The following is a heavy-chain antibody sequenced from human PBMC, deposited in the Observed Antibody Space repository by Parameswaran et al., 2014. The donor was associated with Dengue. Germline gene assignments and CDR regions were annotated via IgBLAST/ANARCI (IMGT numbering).Heavy chain of an antibody. J-gene: IGHJ4*02. CDR2: ISGSGGST. CDR3: AKMGYNSGWYDY. D-gene: IGHD6-19*01. CDR1: GFTFSSYA. Sequence: LKISCAASGFTFSSYAMSWVRQAPGKGLEWVSAISGSGGSTYYADSVKGRFTISRDNSKNTLYLQMNSLRAEDTAVYYCAKMGYNSGWYDYWGQGTLVTVSS. V-gene: IGHV3-23*01.